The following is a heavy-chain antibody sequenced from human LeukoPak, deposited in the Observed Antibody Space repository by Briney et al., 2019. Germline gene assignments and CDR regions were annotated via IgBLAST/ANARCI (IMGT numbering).Heavy chain of an antibody. D-gene: IGHD3-22*01. J-gene: IGHJ4*02. CDR3: ARDHNLYDSSGFFDY. CDR1: GGSISSYY. Sequence: SETLSLTCTVSGGSISSYYWSWIRQPAGKGLEWIGRIYTSGSTNYNPSLKSRVTMSVDTSKNQFSLKLSSVTAADTAVYYCARDHNLYDSSGFFDYWGQGTLVTVSS. CDR2: IYTSGST. V-gene: IGHV4-4*07.